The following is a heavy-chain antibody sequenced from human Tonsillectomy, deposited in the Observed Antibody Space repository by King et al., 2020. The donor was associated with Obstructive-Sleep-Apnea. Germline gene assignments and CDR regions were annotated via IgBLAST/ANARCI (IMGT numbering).Heavy chain of an antibody. D-gene: IGHD3-22*01. CDR3: ANLPRTLHYYLRDAFDI. J-gene: IGHJ3*02. Sequence: DVQLVESGGGLVQPGGSLRISCAASGFTFSNDAISWCRQDPWKGLELVATIIGGVGTTSYGGSVKGRFTISRDNFENTLYLQMNSLRADDTAVYSCANLPRTLHYYLRDAFDIWGQGTMVTVSS. CDR1: GFTFSNDA. V-gene: IGHV3-23*04. CDR2: IIGGVGTT.